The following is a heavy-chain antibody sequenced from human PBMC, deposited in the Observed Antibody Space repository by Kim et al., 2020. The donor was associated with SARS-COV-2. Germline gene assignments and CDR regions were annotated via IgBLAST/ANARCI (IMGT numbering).Heavy chain of an antibody. V-gene: IGHV3-48*02. D-gene: IGHD4-17*01. Sequence: GGSLRLSCAASGFTFSSYSMNWVRQAPGKGLEWVSYISSSISTIYYAGSVKGRFTISRDNAKNSLYLQMNSLRDEDTAVYYCARGEEGWVTKGIDYWGQGTLVTVSS. J-gene: IGHJ4*02. CDR1: GFTFSSYS. CDR2: ISSSISTI. CDR3: ARGEEGWVTKGIDY.